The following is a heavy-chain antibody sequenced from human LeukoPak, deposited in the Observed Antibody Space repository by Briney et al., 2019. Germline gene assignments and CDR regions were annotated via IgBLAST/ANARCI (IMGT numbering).Heavy chain of an antibody. V-gene: IGHV4-61*02. D-gene: IGHD1-1*01. Sequence: SETLSLTCTVSGGSISSGSYYWSWIRQPAGKGLEWIGRIYTSGSTNYNPSLKSRVTISVDTSKNQFSLKLSSVTAADTAVYYCARDAVPMDVWGKGTTVTVSS. CDR2: IYTSGST. J-gene: IGHJ6*03. CDR3: ARDAVPMDV. CDR1: GGSISSGSYY.